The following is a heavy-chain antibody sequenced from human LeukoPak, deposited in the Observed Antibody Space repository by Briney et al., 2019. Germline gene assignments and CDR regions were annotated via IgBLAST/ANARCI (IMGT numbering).Heavy chain of an antibody. CDR2: VYYTGST. Sequence: SETLSLTCTVSSDSFSYVAFYWAWIRQPPGKGLEYIGNVYYTGSTYYNPSLKSRATISLDTSENHFSLSLSSVTAADTAVYYCVRATGRPRLAFDLWGRGTGVTVSS. D-gene: IGHD4-17*01. CDR3: VRATGRPRLAFDL. J-gene: IGHJ3*01. CDR1: SDSFSYVAFY. V-gene: IGHV4-39*02.